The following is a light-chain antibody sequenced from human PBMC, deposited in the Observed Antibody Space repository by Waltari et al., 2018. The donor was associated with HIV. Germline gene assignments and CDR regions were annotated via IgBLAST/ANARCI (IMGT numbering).Light chain of an antibody. CDR3: CSYAGNYPVL. CDR1: SSDVGGYNY. J-gene: IGLJ3*02. CDR2: DVT. Sequence: QSALTQPRPVSGHPGQSGTISRTGTSSDVGGYNYVSWYQQNPGKAPKFIIYDVTKRPSGVPDRFSGSKSGNTASLTISGLQAEDEADYYCCSYAGNYPVLFGGGTKLTVL. V-gene: IGLV2-11*01.